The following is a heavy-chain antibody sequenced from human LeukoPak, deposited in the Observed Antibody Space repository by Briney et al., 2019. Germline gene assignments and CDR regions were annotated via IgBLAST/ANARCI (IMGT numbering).Heavy chain of an antibody. Sequence: SETLSLTCAVSGYSISSGYYWGWIRQPPGKGLEWIGSIYHSGSTYYNPSLKSRVTISVDTSKNQFSLKMRFVTAADTAVYYCARHKDDIGYSYGYDAFDIWGQGTMVPVSS. CDR1: GYSISSGYY. D-gene: IGHD5-18*01. CDR3: ARHKDDIGYSYGYDAFDI. CDR2: IYHSGST. J-gene: IGHJ3*02. V-gene: IGHV4-38-2*01.